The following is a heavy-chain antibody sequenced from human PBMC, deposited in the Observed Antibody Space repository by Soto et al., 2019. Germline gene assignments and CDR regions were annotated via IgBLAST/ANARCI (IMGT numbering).Heavy chain of an antibody. D-gene: IGHD4-4*01. CDR1: GGYVSSTSYY. J-gene: IGHJ5*02. CDR2: VFDSGTT. V-gene: IGHV4-39*01. Sequence: SETLSLTCTVSGGYVSSTSYYWGWLRQPPGKGLEWIGTVFDSGTTYYNPSLKSRVAISVDTSKNQFSLNLRSVTAADTALYYCARRSLSNYACFDPWGPGTLVTVSS. CDR3: ARRSLSNYACFDP.